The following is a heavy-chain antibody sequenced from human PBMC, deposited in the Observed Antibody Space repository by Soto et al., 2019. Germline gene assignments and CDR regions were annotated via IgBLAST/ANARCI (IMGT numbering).Heavy chain of an antibody. D-gene: IGHD4-17*01. CDR3: ARSTVTEDY. CDR2: IYHSGST. CDR1: GGSISNNNW. Sequence: QVQLQESGPGLVKPSGTLSLTCAVSGGSISNNNWWSWVRQPPGKGLERIGEIYHSGSTNYNPSHKSRLTISVDKSKNQFSLKLSSVTAADTAVYYCARSTVTEDYWGQGTLVTVSS. V-gene: IGHV4-4*02. J-gene: IGHJ4*02.